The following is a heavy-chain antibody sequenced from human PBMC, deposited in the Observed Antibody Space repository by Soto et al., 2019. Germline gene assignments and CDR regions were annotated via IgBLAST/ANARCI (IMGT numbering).Heavy chain of an antibody. Sequence: QVQLVQSGAEVKKPGASVKVSCKASRYTFTSYDVNWVRQATGQGLEWMGWMNPNSGNTGYAQKFQGRVTMTRNTSISTAYMELSSLRSEDTAVYYRARERSSGWYVDYWGQGTLVTVSS. D-gene: IGHD6-19*01. CDR3: ARERSSGWYVDY. CDR2: MNPNSGNT. J-gene: IGHJ4*02. CDR1: RYTFTSYD. V-gene: IGHV1-8*01.